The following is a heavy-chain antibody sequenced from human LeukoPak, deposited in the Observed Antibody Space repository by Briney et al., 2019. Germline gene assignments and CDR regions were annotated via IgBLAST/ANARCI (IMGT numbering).Heavy chain of an antibody. V-gene: IGHV3-43D*04. CDR3: ARYRGYADYFDY. CDR2: ISWDGGST. Sequence: GGSLRLSCAASGFTFDDYAMHWVRQAPGKGLEWVSLISWDGGSTYYADSVKGRFTTSRDNSKNSLYLQMNSLRAEDTAVYYCARYRGYADYFDYWGQGTLVTVSS. D-gene: IGHD5-12*01. J-gene: IGHJ4*02. CDR1: GFTFDDYA.